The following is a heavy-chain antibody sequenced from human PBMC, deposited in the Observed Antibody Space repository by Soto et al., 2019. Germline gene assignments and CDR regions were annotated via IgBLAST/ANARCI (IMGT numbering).Heavy chain of an antibody. CDR1: GYTFTSYG. CDR3: ARGNDYGGNSWAPWRVGYNWLDP. CDR2: ISAYNGNT. Sequence: GASVKVSCKASGYTFTSYGISWVRQAPGQGLEWMGWISAYNGNTNYAQKLQGRVTMTTDTSTSTAYMELRSLRSDDTAVYYCARGNDYGGNSWAPWRVGYNWLDPWGQGTLVTVSS. J-gene: IGHJ5*02. D-gene: IGHD4-17*01. V-gene: IGHV1-18*01.